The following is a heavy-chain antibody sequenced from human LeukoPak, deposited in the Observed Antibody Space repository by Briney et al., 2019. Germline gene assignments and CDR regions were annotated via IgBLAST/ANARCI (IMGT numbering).Heavy chain of an antibody. CDR1: GGSVSSGSYY. J-gene: IGHJ3*02. D-gene: IGHD5-18*01. V-gene: IGHV4-61*01. CDR2: IDYRGST. CDR3: ARSRSGYSYDHAAFEI. Sequence: SETLSLTCTVSGGSVSSGSYYWSWIRQPPGKGLEWIAYIDYRGSTTYNPSLGSRVTISVDTSRNQFSLKLSSVTAADTAVYYCARSRSGYSYDHAAFEIWGQGTMVTVSS.